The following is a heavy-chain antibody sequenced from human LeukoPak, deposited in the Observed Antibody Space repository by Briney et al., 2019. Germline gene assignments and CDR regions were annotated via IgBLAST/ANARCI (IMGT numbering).Heavy chain of an antibody. Sequence: ASVKVSCKASGYTFTNNDIHWVRQATGQGLEWMGWISAYNGNPTYAQRVQGRVTMTTDTSTNTAYLELRSLRSDDTAVYYCARDPSTGDWGYYYYYMDVWGKGTTVTVSS. CDR2: ISAYNGNP. D-gene: IGHD7-27*01. J-gene: IGHJ6*03. V-gene: IGHV1-18*01. CDR1: GYTFTNND. CDR3: ARDPSTGDWGYYYYYMDV.